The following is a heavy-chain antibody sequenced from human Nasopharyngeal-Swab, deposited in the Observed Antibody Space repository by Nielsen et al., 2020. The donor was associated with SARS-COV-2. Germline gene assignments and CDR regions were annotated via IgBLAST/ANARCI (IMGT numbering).Heavy chain of an antibody. J-gene: IGHJ4*02. D-gene: IGHD1-1*01. Sequence: WIRQPPGKGLEWVAVIWFDGSSDYYADSVKGRFTVSRDNSRNRLYLQMDSLRAEDSAVYYCVRAFNWNDAIDYCGQGTLVTVSS. CDR3: VRAFNWNDAIDY. V-gene: IGHV3-33*01. CDR2: IWFDGSSD.